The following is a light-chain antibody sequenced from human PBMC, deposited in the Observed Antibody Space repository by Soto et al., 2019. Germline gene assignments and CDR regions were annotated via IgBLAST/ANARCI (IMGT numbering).Light chain of an antibody. J-gene: IGLJ2*01. Sequence: QSVLTQPPSASGTPGQRVTISCSGSSSNIGSNYVYWYQQLPGTAPKLLIYMNNQRPSGVPDRFSGSKSGTSASLAISGLRSEDEADYYCAAWDDSLSGVVFSGGTKLTVL. V-gene: IGLV1-47*01. CDR1: SSNIGSNY. CDR2: MNN. CDR3: AAWDDSLSGVV.